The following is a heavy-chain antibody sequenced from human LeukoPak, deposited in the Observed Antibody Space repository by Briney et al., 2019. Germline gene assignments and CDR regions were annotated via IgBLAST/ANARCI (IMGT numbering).Heavy chain of an antibody. CDR1: GFKFSDHY. CDR2: SRNKASSYTT. V-gene: IGHV3-72*01. D-gene: IGHD3-16*01. CDR3: ARAITFHVDAFDI. Sequence: GGSQRLSCAASGFKFSDHYIDWVRQAPGKGLEWVGRSRNKASSYTTEYAASVEGRFTISRDVSESSLYLQMNSLRTEDTAVYYCARAITFHVDAFDIWGQGTMVTVSS. J-gene: IGHJ3*02.